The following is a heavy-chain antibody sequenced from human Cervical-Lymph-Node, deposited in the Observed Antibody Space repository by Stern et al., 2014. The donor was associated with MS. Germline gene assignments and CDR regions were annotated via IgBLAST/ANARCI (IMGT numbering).Heavy chain of an antibody. D-gene: IGHD1-26*01. CDR2: SSSDGRKK. Sequence: VHLVESGGGVVQPGRSLRLSCAASGFSFGSSGLHWVRQAPGKGLEWVALSSSDGRKKYYADSVKGRFIISRDNSKNTVYLQMNSLRVEDTAVYYCAKDLGGRASWGQGTLVTVSS. CDR3: AKDLGGRAS. V-gene: IGHV3-30*18. J-gene: IGHJ5*02. CDR1: GFSFGSSG.